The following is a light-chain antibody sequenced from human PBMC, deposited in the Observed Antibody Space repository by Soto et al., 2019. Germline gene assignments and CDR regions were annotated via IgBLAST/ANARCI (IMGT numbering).Light chain of an antibody. CDR2: DTS. J-gene: IGKJ2*01. V-gene: IGKV3-11*01. Sequence: EIVLTQSPATLSLSPGERATLSCRASQSVASYFAWYQQKPGQAPRLLIYDTSNRATGIPAMFSGGGYGTDFTLTISSLEPEDFAVYYCQQRSNWPPYTFGQGTKLEIK. CDR1: QSVASY. CDR3: QQRSNWPPYT.